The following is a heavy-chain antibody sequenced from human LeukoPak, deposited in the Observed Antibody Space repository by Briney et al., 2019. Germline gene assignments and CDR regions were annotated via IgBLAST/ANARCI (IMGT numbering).Heavy chain of an antibody. V-gene: IGHV4-38-2*02. CDR1: GYSISSGYY. D-gene: IGHD4-17*01. J-gene: IGHJ3*02. CDR2: IYSSGST. Sequence: PSETLSLTCTVSGYSISSGYYWGWIRQPAGKGLEWIGRIYSSGSTSYNPSLESRVTISVDTSKNQFSLKLSSVTAADTAVYYCAIHDYGDRDAFDIWGQGTMVTVSS. CDR3: AIHDYGDRDAFDI.